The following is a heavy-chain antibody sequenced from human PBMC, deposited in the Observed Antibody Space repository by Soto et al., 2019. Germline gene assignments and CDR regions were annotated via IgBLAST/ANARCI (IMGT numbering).Heavy chain of an antibody. CDR2: ISGSGGST. J-gene: IGHJ4*02. D-gene: IGHD6-13*01. CDR1: GFTFSDYF. V-gene: IGHV3-23*01. CDR3: AKETSSTWFPLDY. Sequence: PGGSLRLSCAASGFTFSDYFMSWIRQAPGKGLEWVSSISGSGGSTYYADSVKGRFSISSDHSRNTLYLQMNSLRAEDTAVYYCAKETSSTWFPLDYWGQGSMVTVSS.